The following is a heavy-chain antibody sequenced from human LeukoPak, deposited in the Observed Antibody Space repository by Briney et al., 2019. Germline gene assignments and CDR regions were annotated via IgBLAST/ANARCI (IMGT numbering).Heavy chain of an antibody. CDR2: ISSSSSYI. CDR1: GFTFSSYW. CDR3: AKLTGYYNDDY. V-gene: IGHV3-21*01. D-gene: IGHD3-9*01. J-gene: IGHJ4*02. Sequence: KPGGSLRLSCAASGFTFSSYWMHWVRQAPGKGLEWVSSISSSSSYIYYADSVKGRFTISRDNSKNTLYLQMNSLRAEDTAVYYCAKLTGYYNDDYWGQGTLVTVSS.